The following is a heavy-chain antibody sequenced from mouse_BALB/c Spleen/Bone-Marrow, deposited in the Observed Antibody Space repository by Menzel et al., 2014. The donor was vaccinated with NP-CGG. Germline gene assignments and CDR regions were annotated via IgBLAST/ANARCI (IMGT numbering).Heavy chain of an antibody. Sequence: EVQLVESGGGLVQPGGSLKLSCAASGFTFSSYGMSWVRQTPDKRLELVATINSNGGSTYYPDSVKGRFTISRDNAKNTLYLQMSSLKSEDTAMYYCARDHRYDRFAYWGQGTLSLSLQ. V-gene: IGHV5-6-3*01. CDR3: ARDHRYDRFAY. CDR2: INSNGGST. J-gene: IGHJ3*01. D-gene: IGHD2-14*01. CDR1: GFTFSSYG.